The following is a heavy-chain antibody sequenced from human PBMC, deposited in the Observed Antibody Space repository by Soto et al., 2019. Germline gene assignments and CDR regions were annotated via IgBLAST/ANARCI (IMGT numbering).Heavy chain of an antibody. CDR2: ISGSGGST. Sequence: DVQLLESGGGLEQPGGSLRLSCAASGFIFSSFAMSWVRQAPGKGLEWVSAISGSGGSTYYADSVKGRFTISRDKSKNTLYLQMNSLRAEDTAVYYCAKDRQSGWYEHNWFDPWGQGTLVTVSS. CDR1: GFIFSSFA. J-gene: IGHJ5*02. D-gene: IGHD6-19*01. CDR3: AKDRQSGWYEHNWFDP. V-gene: IGHV3-23*01.